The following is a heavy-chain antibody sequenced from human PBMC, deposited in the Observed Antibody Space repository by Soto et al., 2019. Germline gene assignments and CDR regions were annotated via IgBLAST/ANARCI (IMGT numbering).Heavy chain of an antibody. J-gene: IGHJ3*02. CDR1: GFTFSSYA. D-gene: IGHD2-21*02. V-gene: IGHV3-23*01. CDR2: ISGSGGST. CDR3: AKDLKGVVVTVNAFDI. Sequence: PGGSLRLSCAASGFTFSSYAMSWVRQAPGKGLEWVSAISGSGGSTYYADSVKGRFTISRDNSKNTLYLQMNSLRAEDTAVYYCAKDLKGVVVTVNAFDIWGQGTMVTVSS.